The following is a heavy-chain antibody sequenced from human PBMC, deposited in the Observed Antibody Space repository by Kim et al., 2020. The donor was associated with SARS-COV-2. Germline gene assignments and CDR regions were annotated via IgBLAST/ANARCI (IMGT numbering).Heavy chain of an antibody. V-gene: IGHV3-23*01. D-gene: IGHD2-2*01. J-gene: IGHJ6*02. Sequence: VKGRFTISRDNSKNTLYLQMNSLRAEDTAVYYCPIVVVPAAGAYYYGMDVWGQGTTVTVSS. CDR3: PIVVVPAAGAYYYGMDV.